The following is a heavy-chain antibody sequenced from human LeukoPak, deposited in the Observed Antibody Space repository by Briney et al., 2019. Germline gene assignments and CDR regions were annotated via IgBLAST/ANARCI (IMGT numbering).Heavy chain of an antibody. CDR2: IYKNGRER. D-gene: IGHD2-21*02. CDR3: AKAGGRSFKRHIVVVTGAFDI. Sequence: GGSLRLSCAASGFIFSSYGMNWVRQAPGKGLEWVSGIYKNGRERYADSVKGRFTISRDNSKNTLYLQMNSLRAEDTAVYYCAKAGGRSFKRHIVVVTGAFDIWGQGTMVTVSS. V-gene: IGHV3-23*05. J-gene: IGHJ3*02. CDR1: GFIFSSYG.